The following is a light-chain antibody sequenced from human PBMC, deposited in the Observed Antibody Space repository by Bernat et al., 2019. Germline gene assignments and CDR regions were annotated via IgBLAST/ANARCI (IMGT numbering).Light chain of an antibody. CDR3: QKSKTAPFT. V-gene: IGKV1-27*01. CDR1: QDISNR. J-gene: IGKJ3*01. CDR2: GAS. Sequence: DIQMTQSPSSLSASVGDRVTITCRASQDISNRLAWYQQKPGKVPKILIYGASILQSGVPSRFSGSGSGTDFTLTITSLQPEDFATYYCQKSKTAPFTFGPGTKVDI.